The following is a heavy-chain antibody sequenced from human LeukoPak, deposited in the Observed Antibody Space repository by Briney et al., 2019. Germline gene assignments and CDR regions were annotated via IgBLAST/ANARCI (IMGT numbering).Heavy chain of an antibody. CDR3: ARTVVATIDWFDP. D-gene: IGHD2-15*01. J-gene: IGHJ5*02. CDR1: GYTFTGYY. CDR2: INPNSGGT. V-gene: IGHV1-2*02. Sequence: ASVKVSCKASGYTFTGYYMHWVRQAPGQGLEWMGWINPNSGGTNYAQKFQGRVTMTRDTSISTAYMELSRLRSDDTAVYYCARTVVATIDWFDPWGQGTLVTVSS.